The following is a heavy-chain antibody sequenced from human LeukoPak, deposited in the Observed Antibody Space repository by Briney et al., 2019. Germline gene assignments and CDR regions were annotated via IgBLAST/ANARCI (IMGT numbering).Heavy chain of an antibody. CDR3: ARAEGFGALGIHNWFDP. D-gene: IGHD3-10*01. V-gene: IGHV4-38-2*02. CDR2: IYHSGST. CDR1: GYSISSGYY. Sequence: SETLSLTCTVSGYSISSGYYWGWIRQPPGKGLEWIGSIYHSGSTYYNPSLKSRVTISVDTSKNQFSLKLSSVTAADTAVYYCARAEGFGALGIHNWFDPWGQGTLVTVSS. J-gene: IGHJ5*02.